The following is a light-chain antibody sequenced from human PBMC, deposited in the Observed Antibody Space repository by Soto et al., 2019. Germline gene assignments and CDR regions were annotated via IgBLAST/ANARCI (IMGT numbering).Light chain of an antibody. V-gene: IGKV3-20*01. CDR3: QQYGSSGT. CDR2: GAS. J-gene: IGKJ1*01. Sequence: EIVLTQSPCTLSLSPGERATLSCRASQSVSNNYLAWYQQKPGEAPRLLIYGASNRASGILDRFSGSGSGTDFTLTISRLEPEDFAVYYCQQYGSSGTFGQGTRVDI. CDR1: QSVSNNY.